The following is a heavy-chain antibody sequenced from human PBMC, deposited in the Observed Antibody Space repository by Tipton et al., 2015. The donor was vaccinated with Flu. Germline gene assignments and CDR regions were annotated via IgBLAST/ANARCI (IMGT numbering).Heavy chain of an antibody. CDR1: GYSISSGYY. CDR3: ARHGREFFYGSGTDY. D-gene: IGHD3-10*01. V-gene: IGHV4-38-2*01. CDR2: FYYGRTS. Sequence: TLSLTCAVSGYSISSGYYWAWIRQPPGKGLEWIGSFYYGRTSYHNPSLKSRVTISVDTSKNQFSLKLSSVTAADTAVYYCARHGREFFYGSGTDYWGQGTLVTVSS. J-gene: IGHJ4*02.